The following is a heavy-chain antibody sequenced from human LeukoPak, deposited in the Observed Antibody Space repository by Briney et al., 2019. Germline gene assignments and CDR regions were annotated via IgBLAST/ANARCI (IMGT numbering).Heavy chain of an antibody. CDR3: ARDTYCGGDCYPGYYYYYMDV. CDR2: INPNSGGT. D-gene: IGHD2-21*02. V-gene: IGHV1-2*02. CDR1: GYTFTGYY. Sequence: ASVKVSCKASGYTFTGYYMHWVRQAPGQGLEWMGWINPNSGGTNYAQKLQGRVTMTTDTSTSTAYMELRSLRSDDAAVYYCARDTYCGGDCYPGYYYYYMDVWGKGTTVTVSS. J-gene: IGHJ6*03.